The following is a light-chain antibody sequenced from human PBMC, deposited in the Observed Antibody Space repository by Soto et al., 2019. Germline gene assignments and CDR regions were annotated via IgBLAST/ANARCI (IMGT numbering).Light chain of an antibody. CDR1: QSITNR. CDR2: DAS. J-gene: IGKJ4*01. V-gene: IGKV1-5*01. Sequence: DIQMTQSPSTLSASVGDRVTFTCRASQSITNRLAWYQQKPGKAPKLLIFDASSLESGTPSRFSGRRSGTQFTLTINGLQPDDFATYYCQQYDNYKPLTFGGGTKVDIK. CDR3: QQYDNYKPLT.